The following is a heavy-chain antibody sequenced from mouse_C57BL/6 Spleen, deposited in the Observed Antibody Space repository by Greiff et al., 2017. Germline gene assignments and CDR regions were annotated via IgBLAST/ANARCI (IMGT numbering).Heavy chain of an antibody. V-gene: IGHV1-42*01. CDR2: INPSTGGT. Sequence: VQLQQSGPELVKPGASVKISCKASGYSFTGYYMNWVKQSPEKGLEWIGEINPSTGGTTYNQKFKAKATLTVDKSSSTAYMQLKSLTSEDSAVYYCAAYLEAWFAYWGQGTLVTVSA. CDR3: AAYLEAWFAY. CDR1: GYSFTGYY. J-gene: IGHJ3*01.